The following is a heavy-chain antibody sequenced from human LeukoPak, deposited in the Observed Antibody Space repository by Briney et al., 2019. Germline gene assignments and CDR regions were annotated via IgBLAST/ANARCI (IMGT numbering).Heavy chain of an antibody. Sequence: PGGSLRLSCAASGFTLSTYNMKWVRQAPRKGLEWVSSISTSSSYIYYADSVKGRFTISRDNARNSLYLQMNSLRAEDTAVDYCARDRDWNSGFDYWGQGTLVTVSS. J-gene: IGHJ4*02. D-gene: IGHD1-7*01. V-gene: IGHV3-21*01. CDR2: ISTSSSYI. CDR3: ARDRDWNSGFDY. CDR1: GFTLSTYN.